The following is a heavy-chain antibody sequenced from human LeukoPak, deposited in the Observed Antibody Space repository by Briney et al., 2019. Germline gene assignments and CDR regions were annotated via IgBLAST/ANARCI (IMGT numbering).Heavy chain of an antibody. J-gene: IGHJ4*02. CDR2: IYYSGST. D-gene: IGHD5-24*01. Sequence: PSETLSLTCTVSGGSISNNNYYWGWIRQPPGKGLEWIGTIYYSGSTYYNPSLKSRLTISVDTSRNQFSLKLSSVTAADTAVYYCARHGGMATIGILYWGQGTLVTVSS. V-gene: IGHV4-39*01. CDR3: ARHGGMATIGILY. CDR1: GGSISNNNYY.